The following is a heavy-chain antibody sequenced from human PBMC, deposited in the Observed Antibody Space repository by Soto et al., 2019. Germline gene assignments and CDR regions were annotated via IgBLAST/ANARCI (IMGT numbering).Heavy chain of an antibody. CDR2: ISGSGVST. D-gene: IGHD6-19*01. Sequence: GGSLRLSCAASGFTFSNFAMNWVRQAPGKGLEWVSEISGSGVSTNYADSVKGRFTISRDNSKNTLYLQMNSLRAEDTAVYYCAKRKRYSSGPFDYWGQGTLVTVSS. J-gene: IGHJ4*02. V-gene: IGHV3-23*01. CDR3: AKRKRYSSGPFDY. CDR1: GFTFSNFA.